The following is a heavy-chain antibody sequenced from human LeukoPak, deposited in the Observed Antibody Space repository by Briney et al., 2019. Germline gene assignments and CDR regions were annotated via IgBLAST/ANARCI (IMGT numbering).Heavy chain of an antibody. D-gene: IGHD3-10*01. CDR1: GGSISSYY. CDR2: INHSGGT. Sequence: SETLSLTCTVSGGSISSYYWSWIRQPPVKGLEWIGEINHSGGTNYNPSLKSRVTISVDTSKKQFSLKLSSVTAADTAVYYCARGVDYYGVWGQGTLVTVSS. J-gene: IGHJ4*02. CDR3: ARGVDYYGV. V-gene: IGHV4-34*01.